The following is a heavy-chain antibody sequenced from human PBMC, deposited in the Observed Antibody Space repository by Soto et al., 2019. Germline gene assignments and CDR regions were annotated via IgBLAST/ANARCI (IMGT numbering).Heavy chain of an antibody. Sequence: ASVKVSCKASGYTFTSYGISWVRQAPGQGLEWMGWISAYNGNTNYAQKLQGRVNMTTDTSTGTAYMELRSLRSDDTAVYYCARDLSSPLEGDAFDIWGQGTMVTVSS. CDR2: ISAYNGNT. CDR3: ARDLSSPLEGDAFDI. J-gene: IGHJ3*02. V-gene: IGHV1-18*01. D-gene: IGHD1-1*01. CDR1: GYTFTSYG.